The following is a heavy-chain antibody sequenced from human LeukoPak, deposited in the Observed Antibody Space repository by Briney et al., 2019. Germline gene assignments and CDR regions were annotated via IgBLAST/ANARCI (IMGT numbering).Heavy chain of an antibody. CDR2: INSDGSST. CDR1: GFTLSPYW. V-gene: IGHV3-74*01. J-gene: IGHJ3*01. D-gene: IGHD3-3*01. Sequence: GGSLRLSCSASGFTLSPYWMHWVRQAPGKGLVWVSRINSDGSSTTYADSVKGRFTISRDNTKNTLYLQMNILRAEDTAVYYCARGSGYYPYDAFDVWGQGTMVTVSS. CDR3: ARGSGYYPYDAFDV.